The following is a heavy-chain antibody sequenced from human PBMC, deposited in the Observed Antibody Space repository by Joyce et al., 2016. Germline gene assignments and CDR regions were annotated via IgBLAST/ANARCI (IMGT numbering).Heavy chain of an antibody. V-gene: IGHV3-33*01. CDR2: IWNDDHNR. J-gene: IGHJ4*02. Sequence: QVQLVESGGGVVQPGRSLRLSGAASGFVFSSYGMHWVSQAPGKGLELEALIWNDDHNRDYGDSVKGRFAISRDDSKNTLYLQMNSLRADDTGIYYCAGGRPLAARPEFLDYWGQGTLVTVSS. D-gene: IGHD6-6*01. CDR1: GFVFSSYG. CDR3: AGGRPLAARPEFLDY.